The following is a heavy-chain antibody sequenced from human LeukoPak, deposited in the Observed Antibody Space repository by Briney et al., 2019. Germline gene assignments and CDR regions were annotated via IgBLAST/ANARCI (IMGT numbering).Heavy chain of an antibody. J-gene: IGHJ5*02. Sequence: SETLSLTCTVSGGSISSGDYYWSWIRQPPGKGLEWIGYIYYSGSTYYNPSLKSRVTISVDTSKNQFSLKLSSVTAADTAVYYCARGGRITIFGVAADNWFDPWGQGTLVTVSS. D-gene: IGHD3-3*01. CDR3: ARGGRITIFGVAADNWFDP. CDR1: GGSISSGDYY. CDR2: IYYSGST. V-gene: IGHV4-30-4*08.